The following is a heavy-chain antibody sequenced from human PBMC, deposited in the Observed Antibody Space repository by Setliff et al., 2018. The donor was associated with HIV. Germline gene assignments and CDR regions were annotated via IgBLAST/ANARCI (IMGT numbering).Heavy chain of an antibody. Sequence: PSETLSLTCTVSGYSISSGYYWGWIRQPPGKGLEWIGSIYHSGSTYYNPSLKSRVTISADTSKNQFSLKLSSVTAADTAVYYCARAMRGVVVTNMYYYYGMDVWGQGTTVTVSS. D-gene: IGHD2-21*02. CDR1: GYSISSGYY. V-gene: IGHV4-38-2*02. CDR2: IYHSGST. J-gene: IGHJ6*02. CDR3: ARAMRGVVVTNMYYYYGMDV.